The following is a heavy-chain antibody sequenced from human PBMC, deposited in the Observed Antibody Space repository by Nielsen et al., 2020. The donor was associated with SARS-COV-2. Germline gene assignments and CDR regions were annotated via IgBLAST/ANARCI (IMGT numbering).Heavy chain of an antibody. Sequence: SQTLSLTCAVYGGSFSGYYWSWIRQPPGKGLEWIGEINHSGSTNYNPSLKGRVTISVDTSKNQFSLKLSSVTAADTAVYYCARGYNYYGSGSYYPYYYYGMDVWGQGTTVTVSS. CDR3: ARGYNYYGSGSYYPYYYYGMDV. V-gene: IGHV4-34*01. D-gene: IGHD3-10*01. CDR2: INHSGST. CDR1: GGSFSGYY. J-gene: IGHJ6*02.